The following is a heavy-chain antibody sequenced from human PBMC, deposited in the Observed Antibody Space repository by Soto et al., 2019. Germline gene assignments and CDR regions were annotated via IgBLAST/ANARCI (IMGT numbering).Heavy chain of an antibody. CDR1: GGTFSSYP. Sequence: QVQLVQSGAEVKKPGSSVKVSCKASGGTFSSYPISWVRQAPGQGLEWXXRIIPILNIANYAQKFQGRVTLTADKSTNTAYMELSSLRSEDTAVYYCARTRAATDSLYWFDPWGQGTLVTVSS. CDR2: IIPILNIA. CDR3: ARTRAATDSLYWFDP. J-gene: IGHJ5*02. D-gene: IGHD2-21*01. V-gene: IGHV1-69*02.